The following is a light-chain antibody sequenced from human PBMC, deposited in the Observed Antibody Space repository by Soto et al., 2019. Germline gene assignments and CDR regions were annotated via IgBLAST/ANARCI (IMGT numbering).Light chain of an antibody. Sequence: EIGLTQSPGTLSLSPGERATLSCRASQSVSSTYLAWYQQKPGQAPRLLIYGASSRATGIPDRFSGSGSGTDVTLTISRLEPEDFAVYYCQQYGSSLLYTFGQGTKLEIK. CDR2: GAS. V-gene: IGKV3-20*01. CDR1: QSVSSTY. CDR3: QQYGSSLLYT. J-gene: IGKJ2*01.